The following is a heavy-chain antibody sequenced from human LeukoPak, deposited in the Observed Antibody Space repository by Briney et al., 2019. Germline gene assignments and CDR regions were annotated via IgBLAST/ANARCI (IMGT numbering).Heavy chain of an antibody. CDR3: ARGYYGSGSYSVRWFDP. J-gene: IGHJ5*02. Sequence: PETLSLTCTVSGGSISSYYWSWIRQPPGKGLEWIGYIYYSGSTNYNPSLKSRVTISVDTSKNQFSLKLSSVTAADTAVYYCARGYYGSGSYSVRWFDPWGQGTLVTVSS. V-gene: IGHV4-59*01. D-gene: IGHD3-10*01. CDR2: IYYSGST. CDR1: GGSISSYY.